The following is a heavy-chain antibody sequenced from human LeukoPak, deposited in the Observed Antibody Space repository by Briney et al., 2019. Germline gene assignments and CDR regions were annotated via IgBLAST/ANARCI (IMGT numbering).Heavy chain of an antibody. Sequence: SGPALVKPTQTLTLTCTFSGFSLSTSGMCVSWIRQPPGKALEWLARIDWDDDQYYSTSLKTRLTISKDTSKNQVVVTMTNMDPVDTATYYCARIGAARPYYYYGMDVWGQGTTVTDSS. CDR1: GFSLSTSGMC. J-gene: IGHJ6*02. CDR2: IDWDDDQ. V-gene: IGHV2-70*11. D-gene: IGHD6-6*01. CDR3: ARIGAARPYYYYGMDV.